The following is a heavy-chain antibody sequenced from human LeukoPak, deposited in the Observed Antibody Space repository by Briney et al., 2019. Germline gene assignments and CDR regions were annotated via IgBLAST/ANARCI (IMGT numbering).Heavy chain of an antibody. D-gene: IGHD4-17*01. CDR3: ARDSYGDYNNWFDP. J-gene: IGHJ5*02. CDR2: INPNSGGT. Sequence: ASVKVSCKASGYTFTGYYMHWVRQAPGQGLEWMGWINPNSGGTNYAQKFQGRVTMTRDTSISTAYMELSRLRFDDTAVYYCARDSYGDYNNWFDPWGQGTLVTVSS. CDR1: GYTFTGYY. V-gene: IGHV1-2*02.